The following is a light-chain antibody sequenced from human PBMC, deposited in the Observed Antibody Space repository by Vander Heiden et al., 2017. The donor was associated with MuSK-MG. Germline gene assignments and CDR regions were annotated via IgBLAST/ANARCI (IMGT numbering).Light chain of an antibody. CDR3: NSPDSSGNHVG. J-gene: IGLJ2*01. Sequence: SSELTQDPAVSVALGQTVRITCQGDSLRSYYARWSQQKPGQAPVLVIYGKNNRPSGIPDRFSGSSSGNTASLPTPGAQAEDEADYYCNSPDSSGNHVGFGGGTKLTVL. V-gene: IGLV3-19*01. CDR1: SLRSYY. CDR2: GKN.